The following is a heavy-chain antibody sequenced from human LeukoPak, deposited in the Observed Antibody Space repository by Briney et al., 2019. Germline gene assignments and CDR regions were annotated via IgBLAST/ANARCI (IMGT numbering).Heavy chain of an antibody. CDR3: ARGYSSGYYYYFDY. CDR1: GFTFSSYS. D-gene: IGHD3-22*01. CDR2: ISSSSSYI. Sequence: GGSLRLSCAASGFTFSSYSMNWVRQAPGKGLEWVSSISSSSSYIYYADSVKGRFTISRDNAKNSLYLQMNSLRTEDTAVYYCARGYSSGYYYYFDYWGQGTLVTVSS. V-gene: IGHV3-21*01. J-gene: IGHJ4*02.